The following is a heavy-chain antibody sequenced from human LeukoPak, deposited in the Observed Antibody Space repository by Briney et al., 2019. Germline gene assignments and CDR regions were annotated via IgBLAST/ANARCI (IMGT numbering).Heavy chain of an antibody. V-gene: IGHV4-30-4*07. J-gene: IGHJ3*02. CDR3: ARDGRYYYAFDI. D-gene: IGHD1-26*01. CDR1: GGSISSGGYS. CDR2: IYYSGST. Sequence: PSETLSLTCAVSGGSISSGGYSWSWIRQPPGKGLEWIGYIYYSGSTYYNPSLKSRATISVDTSKNQFSLKLSSETAADTAVYYCARDGRYYYAFDIWGQGTMVTVSS.